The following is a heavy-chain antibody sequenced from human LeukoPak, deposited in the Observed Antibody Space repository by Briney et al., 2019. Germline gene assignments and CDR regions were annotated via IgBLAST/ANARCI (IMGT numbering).Heavy chain of an antibody. J-gene: IGHJ5*02. CDR3: ARVDIVVVVAATNWFDP. Sequence: SEPLSLPCAVYGGSFIGYYWSWIRQPPGKGLEGIGEINHSGSTNYNPSLKSRVTITVDTSKNQFSLKLSSVTAADTAVCYCARVDIVVVVAATNWFDPWGQGTLVTVSS. V-gene: IGHV4-34*01. D-gene: IGHD2-15*01. CDR1: GGSFIGYY. CDR2: INHSGST.